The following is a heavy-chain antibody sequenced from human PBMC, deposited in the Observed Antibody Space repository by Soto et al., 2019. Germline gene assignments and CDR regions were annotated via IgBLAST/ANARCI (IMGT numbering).Heavy chain of an antibody. CDR3: ARAHYGEGRDEYYYYGMDV. Sequence: QVQLVQSGAEVEKPGSSVKVSCKASGGTFNNYAISWVRQAPGQGLEWMGGIIPIFSASTYAQRFKDRVTITADESTSTAYMELSSLRSEDTAVYYCARAHYGEGRDEYYYYGMDVWGQGTTVTVSS. V-gene: IGHV1-69*01. D-gene: IGHD3-10*01. J-gene: IGHJ6*02. CDR1: GGTFNNYA. CDR2: IIPIFSAS.